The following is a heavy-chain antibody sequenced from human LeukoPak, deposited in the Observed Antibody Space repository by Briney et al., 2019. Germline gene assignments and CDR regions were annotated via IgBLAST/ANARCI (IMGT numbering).Heavy chain of an antibody. CDR1: GGSISSYY. D-gene: IGHD3-10*01. Sequence: SETLSLTCTVSGGSISSYYWSWIRQPPGKGLEWIGYIYYSGSTNYNPSLKSRVTISVDTSKNQFSLKLSSVTAADTAVYYCARQGGSGRSYDYWGQGTLVTVSP. V-gene: IGHV4-59*08. J-gene: IGHJ4*02. CDR3: ARQGGSGRSYDY. CDR2: IYYSGST.